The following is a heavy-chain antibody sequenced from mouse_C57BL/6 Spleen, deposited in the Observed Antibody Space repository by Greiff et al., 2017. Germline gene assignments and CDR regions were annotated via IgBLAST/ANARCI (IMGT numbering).Heavy chain of an antibody. CDR3: AMETYDYDRREYYYAMDY. V-gene: IGHV5-17*01. Sequence: EVHLVESGGGLVKPGGSLKLSCAASGFTFSDYGMHWVRQAPEKGLEWVAYISSGSSTIYYADTVKGRFTISRDNAKNTLFLQMTSLRSEDTAMYYCAMETYDYDRREYYYAMDYWGQGTSVTVSS. CDR2: ISSGSSTI. J-gene: IGHJ4*01. D-gene: IGHD2-4*01. CDR1: GFTFSDYG.